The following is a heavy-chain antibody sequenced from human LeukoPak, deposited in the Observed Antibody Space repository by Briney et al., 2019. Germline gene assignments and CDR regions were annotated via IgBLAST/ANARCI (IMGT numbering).Heavy chain of an antibody. D-gene: IGHD5-24*01. Sequence: GASVEVSCKASGGTFSSYAISWVRQAPGQGLEWMGRIIPILGIANYAQKFQGRVTITADKSTSTAYMELSSLRSEDTAVYYCASGFVEMATITYYYYYGMDVWGQGTTVTVSS. CDR1: GGTFSSYA. V-gene: IGHV1-69*04. CDR3: ASGFVEMATITYYYYYGMDV. J-gene: IGHJ6*02. CDR2: IIPILGIA.